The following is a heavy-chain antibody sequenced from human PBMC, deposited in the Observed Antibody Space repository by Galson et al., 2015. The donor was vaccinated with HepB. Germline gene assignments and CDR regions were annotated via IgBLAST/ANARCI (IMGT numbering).Heavy chain of an antibody. CDR1: GFTFSSYW. CDR2: INSDGSST. D-gene: IGHD3-22*01. Sequence: SLRLSCAASGFTFSSYWMHWVRQAPGKGLVWVSRINSDGSSTSYADSVKGRFTISRDNAKNTLYLQMNSLRAEDTAVYYCARVRFGGAYDSSGYYWLWGQGTLVTVSS. J-gene: IGHJ4*02. V-gene: IGHV3-74*01. CDR3: ARVRFGGAYDSSGYYWL.